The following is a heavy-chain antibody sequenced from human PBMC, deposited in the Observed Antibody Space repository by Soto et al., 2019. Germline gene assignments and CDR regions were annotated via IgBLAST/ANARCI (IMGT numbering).Heavy chain of an antibody. CDR1: GYNFTTYN. D-gene: IGHD2-15*01. CDR3: ARDLERSSGDYFKNWFDP. V-gene: IGHV1-46*01. CDR2: INPGDGSA. Sequence: QEQLVQSGAEVKKPGASVKLSCKASGYNFTTYNMHWVRQAPGKGLEWMGIINPGDGSASWSQKLQGRVTMTRDTTTNTVSMDLSSPRSDDTAVYYCARDLERSSGDYFKNWFDPWGQGTLVTVSS. J-gene: IGHJ5*02.